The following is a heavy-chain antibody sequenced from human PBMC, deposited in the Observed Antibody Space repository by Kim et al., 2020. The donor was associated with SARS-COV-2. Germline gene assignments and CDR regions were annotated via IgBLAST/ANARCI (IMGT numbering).Heavy chain of an antibody. Sequence: GGSLRLSCAASGFTFSSYAMSWVRQAPGKGLEWVSVIYSGGRSTYYADSVKGRFTISRDNSKNTLYLQMNSLRAEDTAVYYCANIRGHYGENWWWFDPWG. D-gene: IGHD4-17*01. J-gene: IGHJ5*02. CDR1: GFTFSSYA. CDR3: ANIRGHYGENWWWFDP. CDR2: IYSGGRST. V-gene: IGHV3-23*03.